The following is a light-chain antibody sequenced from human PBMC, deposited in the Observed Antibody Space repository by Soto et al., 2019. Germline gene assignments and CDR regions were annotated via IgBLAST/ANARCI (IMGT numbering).Light chain of an antibody. V-gene: IGLV2-14*01. Sequence: QSALTQPASVSGSLGQSITISCTGTSSDVGGYNYVSWYQHHPGKDPKVVIFEVTKRPSGVSSRFSGSKSGNTASLTVSGLQAEDEGDYCCSSFTSSSTVLFGGGTKLTVL. CDR1: SSDVGGYNY. J-gene: IGLJ2*01. CDR3: SSFTSSSTVL. CDR2: EVT.